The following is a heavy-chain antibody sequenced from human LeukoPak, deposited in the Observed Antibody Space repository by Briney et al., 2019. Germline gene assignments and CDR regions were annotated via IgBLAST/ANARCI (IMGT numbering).Heavy chain of an antibody. J-gene: IGHJ6*03. V-gene: IGHV3-73*01. Sequence: GGSLRLSCAASGFTFSGSTLHWVRQASGKGLEWVGRIGTKASTYATAFAASVKGRFTISRDDSKNTAYLQMNSLKTEDTAMYFCSSGRRITMVRGVMSVDYSFYMDVWGKGTTVTVSS. CDR2: IGTKASTYAT. D-gene: IGHD3-10*01. CDR1: GFTFSGST. CDR3: SSGRRITMVRGVMSVDYSFYMDV.